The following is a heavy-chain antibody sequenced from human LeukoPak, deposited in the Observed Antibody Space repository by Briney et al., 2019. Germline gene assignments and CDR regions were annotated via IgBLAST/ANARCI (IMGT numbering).Heavy chain of an antibody. CDR1: GFTFSSYA. CDR2: ISGSGGST. Sequence: GGSLRLSCAASGFTFSSYAMSWVRQAPGKGLEWVSAISGSGGSTYYADAVKGRFTISRDNSKNTLYLQMNSLGAEDTAVYYCAKELRYFDGLLYPEPVYGMDVWGQGTTVTVSS. D-gene: IGHD3-9*01. J-gene: IGHJ6*02. V-gene: IGHV3-23*01. CDR3: AKELRYFDGLLYPEPVYGMDV.